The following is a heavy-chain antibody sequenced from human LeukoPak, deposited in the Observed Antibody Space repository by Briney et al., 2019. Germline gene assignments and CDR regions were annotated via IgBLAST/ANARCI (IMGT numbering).Heavy chain of an antibody. Sequence: ASVKVSCKASGYTFTGYYMHWVRQAPGQGLEWMGWINPNSGGTNYAQKFQGWVTMTRDTSISTAYMELSRLRSDDTAVYYCARGRGIAAAGTERNGMDVWGQGTTVTVSS. D-gene: IGHD6-13*01. CDR2: INPNSGGT. J-gene: IGHJ6*02. CDR3: ARGRGIAAAGTERNGMDV. V-gene: IGHV1-2*04. CDR1: GYTFTGYY.